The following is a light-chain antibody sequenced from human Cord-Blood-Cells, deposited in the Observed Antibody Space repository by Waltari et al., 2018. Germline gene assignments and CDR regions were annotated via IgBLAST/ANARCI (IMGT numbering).Light chain of an antibody. J-gene: IGLJ1*01. CDR1: SSDAGGYNY. Sequence: QSALTQPASVSGSPGQSITLPCTGTSSDAGGYNYVSWYQQHPGKAPKLMIYEVSNRPSGVSNRFSGSKSGNTASLTISGLQAEDEADYYCSSYTSSSTYVFGTGTKVTVL. CDR2: EVS. CDR3: SSYTSSSTYV. V-gene: IGLV2-14*01.